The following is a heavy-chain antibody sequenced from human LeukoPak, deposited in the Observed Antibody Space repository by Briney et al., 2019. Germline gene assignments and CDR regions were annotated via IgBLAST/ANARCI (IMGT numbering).Heavy chain of an antibody. CDR1: GGSISSSSSSYH. Sequence: SQTLSLTVSGGSISSSSSSYHWGWIRQPPGKGLEWIGSISYSGSTYYNPSLKSRVTISVDTSKNQFSLNLSSVTAADTAVYFCASDDYWGQVSLISASS. J-gene: IGHJ4*02. CDR2: ISYSGST. V-gene: IGHV4-39*01. CDR3: ASDDY.